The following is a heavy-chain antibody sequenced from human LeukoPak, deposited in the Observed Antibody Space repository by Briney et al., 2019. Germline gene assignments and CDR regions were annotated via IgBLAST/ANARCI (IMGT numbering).Heavy chain of an antibody. J-gene: IGHJ4*02. Sequence: GGSLRLSCAASGFTFSSYGMHWVRQAPGKGLEWVAFIRYDGSNKYYADSVKGRFTISRDNSKNTLYLQMNSLRAEDTAVYYCAKDNYYGSRSANFDYWGQGTLVTVSS. D-gene: IGHD3-10*01. V-gene: IGHV3-30*02. CDR3: AKDNYYGSRSANFDY. CDR1: GFTFSSYG. CDR2: IRYDGSNK.